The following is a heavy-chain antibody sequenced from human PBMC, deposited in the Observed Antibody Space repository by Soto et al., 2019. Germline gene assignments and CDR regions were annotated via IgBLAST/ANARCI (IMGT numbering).Heavy chain of an antibody. Sequence: SETLSLTCTVSGGSISSYYWSWIRQPPGKGLEWIGYIYYSGSTNYNPSLKSRVTISVDTSKNQFSLKLSSVTAADTAVYYCARDEGRGYCSSTSCYMDVWGKGTTVTVSS. J-gene: IGHJ6*03. CDR1: GGSISSYY. CDR3: ARDEGRGYCSSTSCYMDV. D-gene: IGHD2-2*01. V-gene: IGHV4-59*01. CDR2: IYYSGST.